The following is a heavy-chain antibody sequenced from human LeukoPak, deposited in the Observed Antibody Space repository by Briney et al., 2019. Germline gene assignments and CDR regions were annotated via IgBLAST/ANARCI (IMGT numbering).Heavy chain of an antibody. J-gene: IGHJ4*02. CDR3: AKDIGSYYDY. CDR2: IQYDGSKK. D-gene: IGHD3-10*01. CDR1: GFTFSSYS. V-gene: IGHV3-30*02. Sequence: GGSLRLSCAASGFTFSSYSLNWVRQAPGKGLEWVTFIQYDGSKKYYADSVKGRFTISRDNSKNTLYLEMNSLRAEDTAVYYCAKDIGSYYDYWGQGILVTVSS.